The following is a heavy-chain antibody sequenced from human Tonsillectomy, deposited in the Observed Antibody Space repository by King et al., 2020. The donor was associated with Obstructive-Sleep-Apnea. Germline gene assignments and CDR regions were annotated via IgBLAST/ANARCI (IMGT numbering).Heavy chain of an antibody. D-gene: IGHD1-26*01. CDR1: GFTFSSYW. CDR3: ARGIGRELLGAFDI. J-gene: IGHJ3*02. CDR2: INSDGSST. Sequence: VQLVESGGGLVQPGGSLRLSCAASGFTFSSYWMHWVRQAPGKGLLWFSRINSDGSSTSYADSVKGRFTISRDNAKNTLYLQMNSLRAEETAVYYCARGIGRELLGAFDIWGQGTMVTVSS. V-gene: IGHV3-74*01.